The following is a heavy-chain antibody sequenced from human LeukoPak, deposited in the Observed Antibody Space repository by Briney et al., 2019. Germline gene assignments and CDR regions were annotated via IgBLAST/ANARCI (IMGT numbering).Heavy chain of an antibody. V-gene: IGHV4-31*03. Sequence: SETLSLTCTVSGGSISSGGYYWSWIRQYPGQGLEWIGYIYYSGSTYCNPSLKSRVTISVDTSKNQFSLKLSSVTAADTAVYYCARTNYGGYLFDYWGQGALVTVSS. CDR2: IYYSGST. D-gene: IGHD5-12*01. J-gene: IGHJ4*02. CDR3: ARTNYGGYLFDY. CDR1: GGSISSGGYY.